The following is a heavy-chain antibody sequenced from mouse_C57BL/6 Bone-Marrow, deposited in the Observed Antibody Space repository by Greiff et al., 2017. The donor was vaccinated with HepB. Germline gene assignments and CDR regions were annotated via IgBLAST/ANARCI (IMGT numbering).Heavy chain of an antibody. V-gene: IGHV5-6*01. CDR2: ISSGGSYT. Sequence: EVKLVESGGDLVKPGGSLKLPCAASGFTFSSYGMSWVRQTPDKRLEWVATISSGGSYTYYPDSVKGRFTISRDNAKNTLYLQKSSMKSEDTAMYYCADYYDTGRLAYWGQGTLVTVSA. J-gene: IGHJ3*01. D-gene: IGHD1-1*01. CDR3: ADYYDTGRLAY. CDR1: GFTFSSYG.